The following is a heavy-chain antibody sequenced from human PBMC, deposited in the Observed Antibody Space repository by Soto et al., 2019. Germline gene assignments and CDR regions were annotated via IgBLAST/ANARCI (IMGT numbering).Heavy chain of an antibody. J-gene: IGHJ5*02. V-gene: IGHV1-69*13. D-gene: IGHD5-12*01. CDR1: GGTFSSYA. CDR2: IIPIFGTA. CDR3: ARGAEGYNFRNWFDP. Sequence: SVKVSCKASGGTFSSYAISWVRQAPGQGLEWMEGIIPIFGTANYAQKFQGRVTITADESTSTAYMELSSLSSEDTAVYYCARGAEGYNFRNWFDPWGQGTLVTVSS.